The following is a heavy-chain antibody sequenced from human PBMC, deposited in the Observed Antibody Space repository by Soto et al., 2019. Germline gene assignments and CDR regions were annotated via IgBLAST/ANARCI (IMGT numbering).Heavy chain of an antibody. J-gene: IGHJ4*02. CDR3: GRLEGLATISYYFDY. CDR2: IYYSGST. V-gene: IGHV4-61*05. CDR1: GGSVSSGSYY. D-gene: IGHD3-9*01. Sequence: SETLSLTCTVSGGSVSSGSYYWGWIRQPPGKGLEWIGSIYYSGSTNYNPSLKSRVTISVDKSKNQFSLKLMSLSAADTAVYYCGRLEGLATISYYFDYWGQGALVTVSS.